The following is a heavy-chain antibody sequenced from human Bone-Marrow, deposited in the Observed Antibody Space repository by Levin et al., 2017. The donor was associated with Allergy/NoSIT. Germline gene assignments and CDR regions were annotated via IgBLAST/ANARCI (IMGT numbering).Heavy chain of an antibody. CDR2: IAYDGDNK. Sequence: GESLKISCTGSGFTFSNYGIHWVRQAPGKGLEWVALIAYDGDNKYYADSVKGRFTISRDNAKNTVFLEINSLRVEDTAVYYCTKDGRIAVATTTWFDPWGQGTLVTVSS. CDR3: TKDGRIAVATTTWFDP. V-gene: IGHV3-30*18. J-gene: IGHJ5*02. D-gene: IGHD6-19*01. CDR1: GFTFSNYG.